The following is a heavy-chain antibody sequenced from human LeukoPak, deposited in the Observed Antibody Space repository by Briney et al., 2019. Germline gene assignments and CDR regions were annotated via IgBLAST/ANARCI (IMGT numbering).Heavy chain of an antibody. J-gene: IGHJ3*02. CDR2: ISYDGSNK. CDR3: AKALVNYGDPSDAFDI. V-gene: IGHV3-30*18. Sequence: GGSLRLSCAASGFTFSSYGMHWVRQAPGKGLEWVAVISYDGSNKYYADSVKGRFTISRDNSKNTLYLQMNSLRAEDTAVYYCAKALVNYGDPSDAFDIWGQGTMVTVSS. D-gene: IGHD4-17*01. CDR1: GFTFSSYG.